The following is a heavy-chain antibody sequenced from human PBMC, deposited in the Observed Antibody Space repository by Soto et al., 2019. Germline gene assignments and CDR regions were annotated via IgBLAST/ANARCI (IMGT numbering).Heavy chain of an antibody. D-gene: IGHD4-17*01. CDR1: GFTYSNAW. V-gene: IGHV3-15*01. CDR2: IKSKTDGGTT. J-gene: IGHJ6*04. Sequence: GGSLRLSGAPSGFTYSNAWMSWVRQAPGKGLEWVGRIKSKTDGGTTDYAAPVKGRFTISRDDSKNTLHLQMNILKTDDTAVYYCTTRMTTVTSVFMDGWGKGTTVTVSS. CDR3: TTRMTTVTSVFMDG.